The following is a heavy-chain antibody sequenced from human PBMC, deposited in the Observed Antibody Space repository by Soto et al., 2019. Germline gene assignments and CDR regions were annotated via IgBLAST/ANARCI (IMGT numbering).Heavy chain of an antibody. V-gene: IGHV4-59*01. D-gene: IGHD3-9*01. Sequence: SETLSLTCTVSGGSISSYYWSWIRQPPGKGLEWIGYIYYSGSTNYNPSLKSRVTISVDTSKNQFSLMLSSVTAADTAVYYRAREVVRDILTGYKYYFDYWGREPWSPSPQ. CDR2: IYYSGST. CDR3: AREVVRDILTGYKYYFDY. J-gene: IGHJ4*02. CDR1: GGSISSYY.